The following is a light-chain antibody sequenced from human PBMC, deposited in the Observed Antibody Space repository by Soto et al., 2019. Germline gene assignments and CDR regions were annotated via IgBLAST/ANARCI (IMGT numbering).Light chain of an antibody. CDR1: SSDVGGYNF. Sequence: QSALTQPASVSGSPGQSITLSCTGTSSDVGGYNFVSWYQQHPGNAPKLIIHEVLNRPSGVSSRFSGSKSGNTASLTISGLQAEDDAVYYCCSHSASSHWVFGGGTKLTVL. V-gene: IGLV2-14*03. CDR2: EVL. CDR3: CSHSASSHWV. J-gene: IGLJ3*02.